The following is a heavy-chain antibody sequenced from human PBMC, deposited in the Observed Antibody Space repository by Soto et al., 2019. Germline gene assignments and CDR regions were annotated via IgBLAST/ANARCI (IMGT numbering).Heavy chain of an antibody. V-gene: IGHV3-30*18. CDR3: AKDRGSGTLRYYGMDV. CDR2: MSYDETKI. CDR1: GFSFSSYA. D-gene: IGHD3-10*01. Sequence: QEQLVESGGGVVQPGMSLRLSCAASGFSFSSYAVHWVRQAPGKGLEWVAVMSYDETKINYEDSVKGRFTISRDNSKNTLFLQMYGLRPEDTAVYFCAKDRGSGTLRYYGMDVWGRGTPVTVSS. J-gene: IGHJ6*02.